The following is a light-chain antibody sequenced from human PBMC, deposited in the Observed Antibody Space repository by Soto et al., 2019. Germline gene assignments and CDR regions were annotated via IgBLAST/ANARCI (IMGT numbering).Light chain of an antibody. Sequence: MTQSPSTLCGSVGDRVTITCRASQSIKSNLAWYQQKPGQAPRLLMFRASIRAAGFPARFSGSGSGTEFNITISSLQSEDSAVYYCQQYNNWPRATFGGGTKV. J-gene: IGKJ4*01. V-gene: IGKV3-15*01. CDR1: QSIKSN. CDR3: QQYNNWPRAT. CDR2: RAS.